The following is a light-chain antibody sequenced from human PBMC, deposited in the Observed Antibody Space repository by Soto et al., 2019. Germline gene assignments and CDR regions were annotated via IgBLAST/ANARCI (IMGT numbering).Light chain of an antibody. Sequence: EIVMTQSPATLCVSPGERATLSCRASQSVSSNLAWYQQKPGQAPRLLIYGASTRATGIPARLSGSGSGTEFTLTISSLQSEDFAVYYCQQYNNWPPYTFGQGTKLEIK. CDR3: QQYNNWPPYT. J-gene: IGKJ2*01. CDR2: GAS. CDR1: QSVSSN. V-gene: IGKV3-15*01.